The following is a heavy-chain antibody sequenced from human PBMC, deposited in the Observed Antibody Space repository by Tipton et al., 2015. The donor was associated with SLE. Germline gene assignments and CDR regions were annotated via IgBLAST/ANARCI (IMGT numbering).Heavy chain of an antibody. J-gene: IGHJ4*02. Sequence: LEWIGYIFYAGSTYYNPSLKSRATISVDTSKNQFSLKLSSGTAADTAVYYCARTGSLYSSGWYQWGQGTLVTVSS. CDR2: IFYAGST. V-gene: IGHV4-39*01. D-gene: IGHD6-19*01. CDR3: ARTGSLYSSGWYQ.